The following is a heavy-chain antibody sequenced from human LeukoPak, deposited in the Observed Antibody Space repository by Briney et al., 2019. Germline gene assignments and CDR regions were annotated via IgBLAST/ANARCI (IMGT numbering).Heavy chain of an antibody. CDR2: INSRSTHT. Sequence: GGSLRLSCAGSGFTFRSDAMNWVRQAPGKGLEWVSSINSRSTHTAYADSVKGRFTISRDNGNNSLFLQMNSLGVDDMAIYFCARGGGSYSYWGQGVRVTVSS. CDR1: GFTFRSDA. V-gene: IGHV3-21*01. J-gene: IGHJ4*02. D-gene: IGHD1-26*01. CDR3: ARGGGSYSY.